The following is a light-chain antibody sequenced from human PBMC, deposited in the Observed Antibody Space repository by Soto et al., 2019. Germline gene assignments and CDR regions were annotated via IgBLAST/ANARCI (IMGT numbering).Light chain of an antibody. CDR2: KAS. J-gene: IGKJ1*01. Sequence: DIQMTQSPSTLSGSGGERVTITCRASQTISSWLAWYQQKPGKAPKLLIYKASTLKSGVLSRFSGSGSGTEFTLTISSLQPDDFATYYCQHYNSYSEAFGQGTKVDIK. CDR3: QHYNSYSEA. V-gene: IGKV1-5*03. CDR1: QTISSW.